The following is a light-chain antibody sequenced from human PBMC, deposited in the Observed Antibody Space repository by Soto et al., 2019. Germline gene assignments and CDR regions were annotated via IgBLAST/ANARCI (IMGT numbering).Light chain of an antibody. J-gene: IGKJ3*01. CDR3: HQASSFPYP. Sequence: DIQMTQSPSFVSASVGDTINITCRASQDIQKWLAWYQQKPGKAPKVLIYAASNLESGVSSRFSGSDSGTEFSLTIRILQTADLAPYFCHQASSFPYPFGPGANVDI. CDR1: QDIQKW. CDR2: AAS. V-gene: IGKV1-12*01.